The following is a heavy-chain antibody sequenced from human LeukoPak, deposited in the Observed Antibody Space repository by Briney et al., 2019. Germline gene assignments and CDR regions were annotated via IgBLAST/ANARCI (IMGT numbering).Heavy chain of an antibody. CDR3: ARAFGKCSGGSCYPDY. Sequence: GGSLRLSCAANGFTFSNYWMAWVRQVPGKGLEWVANIKQDGSEKYYVDSVTGRFTISRDNTKSSLYLQMNSLRAEDTAVYYCARAFGKCSGGSCYPDYWGQGTLVTVSS. J-gene: IGHJ4*02. CDR2: IKQDGSEK. V-gene: IGHV3-7*01. D-gene: IGHD2-15*01. CDR1: GFTFSNYW.